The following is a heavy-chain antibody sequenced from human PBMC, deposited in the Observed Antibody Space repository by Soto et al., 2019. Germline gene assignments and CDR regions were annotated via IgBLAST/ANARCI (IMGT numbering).Heavy chain of an antibody. J-gene: IGHJ6*02. Sequence: QVQLVESGGGLVRPGGPLRLSCAASGFTFSDHYMSWIRQAPGKGLEWISYISSSGSSTNYADSVKGRFTISRDNGKKSLYLQMNNLTAEDTALYYCARGRLTYYYYGLDVWGQGTTVTVS. CDR2: ISSSGSST. D-gene: IGHD3-10*01. CDR3: ARGRLTYYYYGLDV. CDR1: GFTFSDHY. V-gene: IGHV3-11*06.